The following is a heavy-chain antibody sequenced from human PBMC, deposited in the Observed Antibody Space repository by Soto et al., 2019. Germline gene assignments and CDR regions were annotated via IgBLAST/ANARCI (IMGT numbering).Heavy chain of an antibody. J-gene: IGHJ6*04. Sequence: ASVKVSCKASGYTFTSYDINWVQQATGQGLEWMGWMNPNSGNTGYAQKFQVRVTMTRNTSISTAYMELSSLRSEDTAVYSCARGLRGSCSWYGTMDVWGKGTTVTVSS. CDR2: MNPNSGNT. D-gene: IGHD6-13*01. CDR1: GYTFTSYD. CDR3: ARGLRGSCSWYGTMDV. V-gene: IGHV1-8*02.